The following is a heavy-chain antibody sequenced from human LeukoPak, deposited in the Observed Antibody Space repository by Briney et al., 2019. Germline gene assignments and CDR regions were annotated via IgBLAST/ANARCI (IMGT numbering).Heavy chain of an antibody. CDR3: EREGEEMATITGFDY. J-gene: IGHJ4*02. CDR1: GYTFTGYY. D-gene: IGHD5-24*01. Sequence: GASVKVSCKASGYTFTGYYMHWVRQAPGQGLEWMGWINPNSGGTNYAQKFQGRVTMTRDTSISTAYMELSRLRSDDTAVYYCEREGEEMATITGFDYWGQGTLVTVSS. CDR2: INPNSGGT. V-gene: IGHV1-2*02.